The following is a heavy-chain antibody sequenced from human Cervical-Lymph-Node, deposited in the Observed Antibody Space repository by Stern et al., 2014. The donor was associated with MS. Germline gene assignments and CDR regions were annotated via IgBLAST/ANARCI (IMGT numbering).Heavy chain of an antibody. CDR2: LNPNNGGT. CDR1: GYTFTDYY. Sequence: QVQLVQSGADVKKPGASLKVSCKAAGYTFTDYYMHWVRQAPGQGLEWMGWLNPNNGGTNYAQKFQGRVTMTRDTSMSTVYMELSRLRSDGTGVFYCAGARETLYGSLWGNYGADFWGQGTLVTVSS. D-gene: IGHD3-16*01. CDR3: AGARETLYGSLWGNYGADF. J-gene: IGHJ4*02. V-gene: IGHV1-2*02.